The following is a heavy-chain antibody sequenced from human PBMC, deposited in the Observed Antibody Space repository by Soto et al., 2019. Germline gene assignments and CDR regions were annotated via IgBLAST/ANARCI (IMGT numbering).Heavy chain of an antibody. Sequence: GGSLRLSCAASGFTFNNYGMHWVRQAPGKGLEWVAFSSYDGSDNYYADSVKGRFTISRDKARSTLLLQVNGLRAEDTAVYYCAKDNSEGYLDQWGQGTLVTVSS. J-gene: IGHJ4*02. V-gene: IGHV3-30*18. CDR1: GFTFNNYG. CDR3: AKDNSEGYLDQ. CDR2: SSYDGSDN.